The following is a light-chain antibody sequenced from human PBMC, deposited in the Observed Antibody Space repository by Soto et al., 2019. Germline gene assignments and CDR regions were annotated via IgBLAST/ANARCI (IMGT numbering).Light chain of an antibody. J-gene: IGLJ2*01. Sequence: QSVLTQPPSASGTPGQRITISCSGSSSNLGGNTVNWYQQLPGTAPKLLIHGDTLRPSGVPDRFSGSKSGTSASLAISGLQSEDEAEYYWATWDDSLNGVLFGGGTKLTVL. CDR3: ATWDDSLNGVL. CDR1: SSNLGGNT. CDR2: GDT. V-gene: IGLV1-44*01.